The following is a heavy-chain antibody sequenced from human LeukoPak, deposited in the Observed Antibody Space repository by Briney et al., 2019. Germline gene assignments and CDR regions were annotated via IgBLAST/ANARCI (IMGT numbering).Heavy chain of an antibody. J-gene: IGHJ4*02. V-gene: IGHV4-34*01. Sequence: SETLSLTCAVYGGSFSGYYWSWIRQPPGKGLEWIGEINHSGSTNYNPSLKSRVTISVDTSKNQFSLKLSSVTAADTAVYYCAREPQFSHYFDYWGQGTLVTVSS. CDR3: AREPQFSHYFDY. CDR2: INHSGST. CDR1: GGSFSGYY.